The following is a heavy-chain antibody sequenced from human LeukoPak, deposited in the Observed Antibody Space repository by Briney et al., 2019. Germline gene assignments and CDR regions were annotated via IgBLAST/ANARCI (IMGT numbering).Heavy chain of an antibody. Sequence: EASVKVSCKASGYTFTSYDINWVRQATGQGLEWMGWMNPNSGNTGYAQKFQGRVTMTRNTSISTAYMVLSSLRSEDTAVYYWARLEYSNYVPSFDPWGQGTLVTVSS. CDR2: MNPNSGNT. V-gene: IGHV1-8*01. J-gene: IGHJ5*02. CDR3: ARLEYSNYVPSFDP. D-gene: IGHD4-11*01. CDR1: GYTFTSYD.